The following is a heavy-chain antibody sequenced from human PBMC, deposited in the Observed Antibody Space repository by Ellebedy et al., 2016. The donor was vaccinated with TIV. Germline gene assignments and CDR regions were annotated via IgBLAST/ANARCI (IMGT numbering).Heavy chain of an antibody. CDR1: GGSISSGDFY. Sequence: SETLSLXXTVSGGSISSGDFYWSWIRQHPGKGLEWIGYIYYSGSTNYNPSLKSRVTISVDTSKNQFSLKLSSVTAADTAVYYCASLCSTSCSHSGAFDIWGQGTMVTVSS. J-gene: IGHJ3*02. V-gene: IGHV4-30-4*08. D-gene: IGHD2-2*01. CDR3: ASLCSTSCSHSGAFDI. CDR2: IYYSGST.